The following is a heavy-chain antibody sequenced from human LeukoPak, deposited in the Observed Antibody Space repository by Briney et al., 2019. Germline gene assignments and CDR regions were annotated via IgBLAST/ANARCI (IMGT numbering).Heavy chain of an antibody. J-gene: IGHJ3*02. V-gene: IGHV3-21*01. CDR1: GFTFSSYS. Sequence: GGSLRLSCAASGFTFSSYSMNWVRQAPGKGLEWVSSISSSSSYIYYADSVKGRFTISRDNAKNSLYLQMNSLRAEDTAVYYCAREQGYSYGWNAFDIWGQGTMVTVSS. D-gene: IGHD5-18*01. CDR2: ISSSSSYI. CDR3: AREQGYSYGWNAFDI.